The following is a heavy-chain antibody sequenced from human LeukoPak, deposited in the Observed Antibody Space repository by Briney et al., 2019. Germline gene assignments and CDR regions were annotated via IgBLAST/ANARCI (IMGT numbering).Heavy chain of an antibody. CDR2: IGTAGDT. V-gene: IGHV3-13*01. Sequence: GGSLRLSCAASGFTFSSYDMHWVRQATGKGLEWVSAIGTAGDTYYPGSVKGRFTISRENAKNSLYLQMNSLRAGDTAVYYCTRDSYFDSSAYYNGWNYFDYWGQGILVTVSS. CDR3: TRDSYFDSSAYYNGWNYFDY. D-gene: IGHD3-22*01. CDR1: GFTFSSYD. J-gene: IGHJ4*02.